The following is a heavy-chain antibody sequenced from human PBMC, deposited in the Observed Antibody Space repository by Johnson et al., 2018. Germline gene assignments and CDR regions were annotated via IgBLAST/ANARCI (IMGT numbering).Heavy chain of an antibody. J-gene: IGHJ6*03. D-gene: IGHD3-3*01. CDR3: VRGYDFWSGYYMDG. V-gene: IGHV3-49*03. CDR2: IRSKTFGGTT. CDR1: GFTFRDYA. Sequence: QLVQSGGGLVQPGRSLRLSCTTSGFTFRDYAMSWFRQAPGKGLEWVGYIRSKTFGGTTEYAASMKGRFTISRDDSGSIAYLQMNSLKTEDTAVYSCVRGYDFWSGYYMDGWGKGTTVTVSS.